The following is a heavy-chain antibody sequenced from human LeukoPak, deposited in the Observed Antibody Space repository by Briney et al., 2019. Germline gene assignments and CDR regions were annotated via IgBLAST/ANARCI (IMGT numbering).Heavy chain of an antibody. D-gene: IGHD3-10*01. CDR2: IYYSGST. V-gene: IGHV4-59*01. J-gene: IGHJ6*02. CDR1: GGSISSYY. Sequence: ETLSLTCTVSGGSISSYYWSWIRQPPGNGLEWIGYIYYSGSTNYTPSLKRRVTISVATSKNQFSLKLSSVTAADTAVYYCASSSADYYYYGMDVWGQGTTVTVSS. CDR3: ASSSADYYYYGMDV.